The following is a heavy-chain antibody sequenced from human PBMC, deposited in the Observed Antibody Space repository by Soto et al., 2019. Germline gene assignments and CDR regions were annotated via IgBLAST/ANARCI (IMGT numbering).Heavy chain of an antibody. CDR2: ITIDGSWK. CDR3: TSGPTHGAFDI. CDR1: GFSFSTSD. V-gene: IGHV3-30*03. J-gene: IGHJ3*02. Sequence: QVQLEESGGGVVQPGRSLRLSCVAAGFSFSTSDMHCVRQAPGKVLVWVAHITIDGSWKYYADSVTGRFTVSRENSKHTVYLQNNSLRPDEAALYYFTSGPTHGAFDIWGQGTRVTVSS.